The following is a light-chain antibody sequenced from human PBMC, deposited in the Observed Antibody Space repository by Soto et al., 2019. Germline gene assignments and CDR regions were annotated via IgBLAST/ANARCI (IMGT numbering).Light chain of an antibody. CDR3: NSYSRSTSLPYV. CDR1: TNDVGGYNY. J-gene: IGLJ1*01. Sequence: QSALTQPASVSGSPGQSITISCPGTTNDVGGYNYVSWYQQHPGKAPRLLIFEVSSRPSGVSNRFSGSKSGNTASLTISALQAEDEADYFCNSYSRSTSLPYVFGTGTKVTVL. CDR2: EVS. V-gene: IGLV2-14*01.